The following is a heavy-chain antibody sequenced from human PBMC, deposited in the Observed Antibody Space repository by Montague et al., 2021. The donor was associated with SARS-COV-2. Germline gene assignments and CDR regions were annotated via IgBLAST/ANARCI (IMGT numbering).Heavy chain of an antibody. J-gene: IGHJ4*02. Sequence: SETLSLTCTVSGGSISSNSYYWSWIRQPPGKGLEWIGYIYYSGSTNYNPSLKSRVTISVDTSKNQFSLKLSSVTAADTAVYYCARVFPRWLQFDPYFDYWGQGTLVTVSS. CDR3: ARVFPRWLQFDPYFDY. CDR1: GGSISSNSYY. D-gene: IGHD5-24*01. V-gene: IGHV4-61*01. CDR2: IYYSGST.